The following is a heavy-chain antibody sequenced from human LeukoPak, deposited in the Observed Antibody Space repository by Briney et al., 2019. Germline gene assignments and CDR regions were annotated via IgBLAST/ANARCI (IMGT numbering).Heavy chain of an antibody. Sequence: PSETLSLTCGVYGGSLSGYYWSWLRQPPGKALEWIAEINYSGSTTYNPSLKSRVTISIDTSKNQFSLKVRSVTAADTAMYFCARPEPERSSWFDPWGQGTLVIVSS. CDR1: GGSLSGYY. D-gene: IGHD1-1*01. CDR2: INYSGST. V-gene: IGHV4-34*01. J-gene: IGHJ5*02. CDR3: ARPEPERSSWFDP.